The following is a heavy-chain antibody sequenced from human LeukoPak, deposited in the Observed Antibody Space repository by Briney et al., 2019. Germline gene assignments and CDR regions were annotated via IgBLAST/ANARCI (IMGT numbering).Heavy chain of an antibody. CDR1: GGSISSYY. Sequence: SETLSLTCTVSGGSISSYYWSWIRQPPGKGLEWIGYIYYSGSTNYNPSLKSRVTISVDTSKNQFSLKLSSVTAADTAVYYCARDLMITFGGVIVHDAFDIWGQGTMVTVSS. CDR3: ARDLMITFGGVIVHDAFDI. D-gene: IGHD3-16*02. J-gene: IGHJ3*02. V-gene: IGHV4-59*12. CDR2: IYYSGST.